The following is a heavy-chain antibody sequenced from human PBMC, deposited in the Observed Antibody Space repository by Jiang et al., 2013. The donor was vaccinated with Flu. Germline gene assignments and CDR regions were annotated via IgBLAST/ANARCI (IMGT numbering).Heavy chain of an antibody. CDR3: ARDRSYDSSGYQRRFDY. Sequence: QLVESGGGLVQPGGSLRLSCAASGFTVSSNYMSWVRQAPGKGLEWVSVIYSGGSTYYADSVKGRFTISRDNSKNTLYLQMNSLRAEDTAVYYCARDRSYDSSGYQRRFDYWGQGTLVTVSS. D-gene: IGHD3-22*01. CDR1: GFTVSSNY. CDR2: IYSGGST. J-gene: IGHJ4*02. V-gene: IGHV3-66*01.